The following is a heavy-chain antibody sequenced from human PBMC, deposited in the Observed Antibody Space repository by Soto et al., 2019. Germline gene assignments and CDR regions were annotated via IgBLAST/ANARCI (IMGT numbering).Heavy chain of an antibody. Sequence: GGSLRLSCAASGFTFSSYAMSWVRQAPGKGLEWVSAISGSGGSTYYADSVKGRFTISRDNSKNTLYLQMNSLRAEDTAVYYCAKDQPNSSSWYVVNWFDPWGQGTLVTLSS. D-gene: IGHD6-13*01. V-gene: IGHV3-23*01. CDR3: AKDQPNSSSWYVVNWFDP. CDR1: GFTFSSYA. CDR2: ISGSGGST. J-gene: IGHJ5*02.